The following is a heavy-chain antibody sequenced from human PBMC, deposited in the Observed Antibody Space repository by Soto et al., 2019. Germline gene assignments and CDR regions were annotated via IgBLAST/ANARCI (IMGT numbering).Heavy chain of an antibody. CDR1: GYTLTELS. D-gene: IGHD2-2*01. CDR2: FDPEDGET. V-gene: IGHV1-24*01. J-gene: IGHJ6*03. Sequence: ASVKVSCKVSGYTLTELSMHWVRQAPGKGLEWMGGFDPEDGETIYAQKFRGRVTMTEDTSTDTAYMELSSLRSEDTAVYCCATRDIVVVPAAPIVLDHHYQIAVSGKGTTVTVSS. CDR3: ATRDIVVVPAAPIVLDHHYQIAV.